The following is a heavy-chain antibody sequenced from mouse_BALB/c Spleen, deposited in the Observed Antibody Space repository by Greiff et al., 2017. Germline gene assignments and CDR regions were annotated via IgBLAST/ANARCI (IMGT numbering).Heavy chain of an antibody. J-gene: IGHJ4*01. CDR1: GFSLTGYG. CDR2: IWGDRST. D-gene: IGHD1-1*01. Sequence: VQLQQSGPGLVAPSQSLSITCTVSGFSLTGYGVNWVRQPPGKGLEWLGMIWGDRSTDYNSALKSRLSISKDNSKSQVFLKMNSLQTDDTARYYCARGSSYYAMDYWGQGTSVTVSS. CDR3: ARGSSYYAMDY. V-gene: IGHV2-6-7*01.